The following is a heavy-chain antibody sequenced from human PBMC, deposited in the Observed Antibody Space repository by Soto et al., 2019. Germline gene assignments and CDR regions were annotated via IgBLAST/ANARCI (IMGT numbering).Heavy chain of an antibody. CDR1: GGSISSGNYY. CDR2: ISYSGSA. J-gene: IGHJ4*02. V-gene: IGHV4-30-4*01. CDR3: ATMGTPATGLYYFDY. D-gene: IGHD2-15*01. Sequence: TLSLTCTVSGGSISSGNYYWSWIRQPPGKGLEWIGFISYSGSAYYNPSLKSRVTISVDTSKNQFSLNLSFVTAADTAVFYCATMGTPATGLYYFDYWGQGTLVTVSS.